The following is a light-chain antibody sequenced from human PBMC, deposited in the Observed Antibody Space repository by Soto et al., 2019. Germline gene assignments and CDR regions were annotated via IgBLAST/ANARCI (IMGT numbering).Light chain of an antibody. CDR1: SSNIGNNL. V-gene: IGLV1-51*01. Sequence: QSVLTQPPSVSAAPGQKVTISCSGSSSNIGNNLVSWYQQLPGTAPKLLIYDNNKRASGIPDRFSGSKTGTSATLGITGLQTGDEADYYCETWDANLSAAVFGGGTKLTVL. J-gene: IGLJ3*02. CDR3: ETWDANLSAAV. CDR2: DNN.